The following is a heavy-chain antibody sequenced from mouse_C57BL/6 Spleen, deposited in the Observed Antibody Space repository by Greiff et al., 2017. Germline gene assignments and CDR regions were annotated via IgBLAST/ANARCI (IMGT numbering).Heavy chain of an antibody. CDR3: ARPATVVAPYYAMDY. J-gene: IGHJ4*01. Sequence: QVQLQQSGPELVKPGASVKISCKASGYAFSSSWMNWVKQRPGKGLEWIGRIYPGDGDTNYNGKFKGKATLTADKSSSTAYMQLSSLTSEDSAVYFCARPATVVAPYYAMDYWGQGTSVTVSS. CDR1: GYAFSSSW. D-gene: IGHD1-1*01. CDR2: IYPGDGDT. V-gene: IGHV1-82*01.